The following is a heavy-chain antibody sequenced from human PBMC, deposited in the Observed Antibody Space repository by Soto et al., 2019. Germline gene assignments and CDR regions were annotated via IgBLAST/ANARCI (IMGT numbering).Heavy chain of an antibody. V-gene: IGHV1-69*13. CDR3: ARDQQTYYYDSSGTGLGY. J-gene: IGHJ4*02. Sequence: VKVSCKASGGTFSSYAISWVRQAPGQGLEWMGGIIPIFGTANYAQKFQGRVTITADESTSTAYMELSSLRSEDTAVYYCARDQQTYYYDSSGTGLGYWGQGTLVTVSS. CDR2: IIPIFGTA. D-gene: IGHD3-22*01. CDR1: GGTFSSYA.